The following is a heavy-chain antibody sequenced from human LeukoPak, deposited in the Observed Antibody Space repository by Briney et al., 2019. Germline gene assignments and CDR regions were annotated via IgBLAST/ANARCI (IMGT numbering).Heavy chain of an antibody. J-gene: IGHJ5*02. Sequence: PSETLSLTSTVSGGSVSSSNYYWGWIRQPPGKGLEWIGSISYSGTNYNNPSLKSRVSISIDTSKNQFSVKLTSVTAADTAMYYCASLGTLRSWGQGTLVTVSS. CDR2: ISYSGTN. CDR3: ASLGTLRS. D-gene: IGHD7-27*01. V-gene: IGHV4-39*01. CDR1: GGSVSSSNYY.